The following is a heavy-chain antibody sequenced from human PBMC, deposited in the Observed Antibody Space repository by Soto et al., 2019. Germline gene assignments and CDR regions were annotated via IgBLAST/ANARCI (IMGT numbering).Heavy chain of an antibody. CDR2: FYSSGST. D-gene: IGHD6-13*01. CDR1: GGSISSSSYY. Sequence: ASETLSLTCTVSGGSISSSSYYWGWIRQPPGKGLEWIGSFYSSGSTYYNPSLMSRVTISVDTSKNQFSLKLSSVTAEDTAVYYCARVNRGSSWFPFDYWGQGTLVTVSS. J-gene: IGHJ4*02. V-gene: IGHV4-39*01. CDR3: ARVNRGSSWFPFDY.